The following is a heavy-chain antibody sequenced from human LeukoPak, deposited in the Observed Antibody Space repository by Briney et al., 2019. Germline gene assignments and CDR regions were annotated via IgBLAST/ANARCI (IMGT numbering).Heavy chain of an antibody. J-gene: IGHJ6*04. CDR3: ARESHYDILTGYYWVAGMDV. D-gene: IGHD3-9*01. Sequence: SETLSLTCTVPGGSISSGGYYWSWIRQHPGKGLEWIGYTYYSGSTYYNPSLKSRVTISVDTSKNQFSLKLSSVTAADTAVYYCARESHYDILTGYYWVAGMDVWGKGTTVTVSS. V-gene: IGHV4-31*03. CDR2: TYYSGST. CDR1: GGSISSGGYY.